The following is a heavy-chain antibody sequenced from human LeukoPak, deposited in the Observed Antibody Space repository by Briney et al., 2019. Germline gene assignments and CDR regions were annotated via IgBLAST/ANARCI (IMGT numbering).Heavy chain of an antibody. CDR1: GGSFSGYY. Sequence: PSETLSLTCAVYGGSFSGYYCSWIRQPTGKGLEWIGEINHSGSTNYNPSLKSRVTISVDTSMNQFSLKLSSVTAADTAVYYCARRSRYYDSSGYLRWFDPWGQGTLVTVSS. V-gene: IGHV4-34*01. J-gene: IGHJ5*02. CDR2: INHSGST. CDR3: ARRSRYYDSSGYLRWFDP. D-gene: IGHD3-22*01.